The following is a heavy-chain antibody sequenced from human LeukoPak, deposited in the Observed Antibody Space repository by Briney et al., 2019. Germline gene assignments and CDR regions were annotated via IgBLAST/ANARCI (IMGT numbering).Heavy chain of an antibody. Sequence: SETLSLTCTVSGGSINGYFWSWIRQPPGKGLEWIGYIYYTGSTNYNPSLKSRVTISLDTSKNQFPLNLSSVTAADTAFYYCARDSRGSRRGSFDMWGQGTMVTVSS. J-gene: IGHJ3*02. CDR3: ARDSRGSRRGSFDM. CDR1: GGSINGYF. D-gene: IGHD5-24*01. V-gene: IGHV4-59*01. CDR2: IYYTGST.